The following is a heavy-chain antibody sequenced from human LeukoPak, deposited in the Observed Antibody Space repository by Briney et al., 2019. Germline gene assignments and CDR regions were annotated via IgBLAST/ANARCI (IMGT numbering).Heavy chain of an antibody. J-gene: IGHJ4*02. V-gene: IGHV4-34*01. CDR3: ARGPPYYYDSSGYC. CDR1: GGSFSGYY. CDR2: INHSGST. D-gene: IGHD3-22*01. Sequence: SETLSLTCAVYGGSFSGYYWSWIRQPPGKGLEWIGEINHSGSTNYNPSLKSRVTISVDTSKNQFSLKLSSVTAADTAVYYCARGPPYYYDSSGYCWGQGTLVTVSS.